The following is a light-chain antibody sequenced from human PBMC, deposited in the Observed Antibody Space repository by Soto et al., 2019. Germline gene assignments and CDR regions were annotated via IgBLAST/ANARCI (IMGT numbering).Light chain of an antibody. V-gene: IGLV3-21*02. J-gene: IGLJ2*01. CDR2: DDS. CDR3: QVWAPNSDHVV. Sequence: SYELTQPPSVSVAPGQTARITCGGTNVGDKNVHWYQQTPGQAPVLVVYDDSDRPSGIPERFSGSNSGNTATLTISRVEAGDEADYYCQVWAPNSDHVVFGGGTKLTVL. CDR1: NVGDKN.